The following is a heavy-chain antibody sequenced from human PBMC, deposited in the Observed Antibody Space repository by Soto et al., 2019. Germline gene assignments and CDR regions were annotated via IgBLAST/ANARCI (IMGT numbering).Heavy chain of an antibody. J-gene: IGHJ6*02. CDR1: GGTFSSYA. Sequence: QVQLVQSGAAVKKPGSSVKVSCKASGGTFSSYAISWVRQAPGQGLEWMGGIIPIFGTANYAQKFQGRVTITADESTSTAYMELSSMRSEDTAVYYCARSIQEKDDYDDYVSFPVTRDYCYGMDVWGQGTTVTGSS. CDR2: IIPIFGTA. CDR3: ARSIQEKDDYDDYVSFPVTRDYCYGMDV. V-gene: IGHV1-69*12. D-gene: IGHD4-17*01.